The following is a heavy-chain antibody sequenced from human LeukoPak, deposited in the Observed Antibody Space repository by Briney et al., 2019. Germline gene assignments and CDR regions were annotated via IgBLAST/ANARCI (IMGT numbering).Heavy chain of an antibody. CDR2: VYHSGSA. V-gene: IGHV4-38-2*01. Sequence: SETLSLTCAVSGYSISRGSYWGWIRQPPGKGLEWIGSVYHSGSAYYNPSLKSRVTVSVDTSKNQFSLKLTSVTAADTAVYYCAVGLHSGQFAFDIWGQGTMVTVSS. J-gene: IGHJ3*02. D-gene: IGHD5-24*01. CDR1: GYSISRGSY. CDR3: AVGLHSGQFAFDI.